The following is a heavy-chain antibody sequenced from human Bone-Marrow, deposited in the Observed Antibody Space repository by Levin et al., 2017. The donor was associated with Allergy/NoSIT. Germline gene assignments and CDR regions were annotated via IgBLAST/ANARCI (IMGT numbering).Heavy chain of an antibody. CDR2: IISSSSYI. D-gene: IGHD3-10*01. CDR1: GFTFSRYS. Sequence: PGGSLRLSCAAPGFTFSRYSMNWVRQAPGKGLEWVSSIISSSSYIYYADSVKGRFTISRDNAKNSLYLQMNSLRAEDTAVYYCARNAWFGELSSYTFDYWGQGTLVTVSS. CDR3: ARNAWFGELSSYTFDY. J-gene: IGHJ4*02. V-gene: IGHV3-21*01.